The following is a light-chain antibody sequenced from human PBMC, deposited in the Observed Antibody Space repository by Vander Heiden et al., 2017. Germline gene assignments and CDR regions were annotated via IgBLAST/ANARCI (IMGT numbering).Light chain of an antibody. Sequence: ETVLTQSPATLSLSPGERATLSCRASQSVSSYLAWYQQKPGQAPRLLIYDASNRATGIPARLSGSGSGTDFTLTISSLEPEDFAVYYCQQRSNWPPVFTFGPGTKVDIK. CDR2: DAS. V-gene: IGKV3-11*01. CDR3: QQRSNWPPVFT. CDR1: QSVSSY. J-gene: IGKJ3*01.